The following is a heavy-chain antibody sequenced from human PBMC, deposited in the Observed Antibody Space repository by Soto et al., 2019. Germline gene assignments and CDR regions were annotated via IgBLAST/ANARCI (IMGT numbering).Heavy chain of an antibody. CDR1: GFTFTSYA. CDR2: LSTSGGST. CDR3: AKAARLLDY. J-gene: IGHJ4*02. Sequence: PGGSLRLSCAASGFTFTSYAMSWVRQAPGKGLKWVSSLSTSGGSTYYADSVKGRFTISRDNSKNTLYLQMNSLRADDTAVYYCAKAARLLDYWGQGALVTVSS. V-gene: IGHV3-23*01. D-gene: IGHD6-25*01.